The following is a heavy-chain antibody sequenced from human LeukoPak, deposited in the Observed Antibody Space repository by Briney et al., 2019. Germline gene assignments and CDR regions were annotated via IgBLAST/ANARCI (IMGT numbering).Heavy chain of an antibody. CDR1: GFTFSSYC. CDR3: ARIAGGAHLDY. V-gene: IGHV3-21*01. Sequence: GGSLRLSCAASGFTFSSYCMNWVRQAPGKGLEWVSSISSSSSYIYYADSVKGRFTVSRDNAKNSLYLQMNSLRAEDTAVYYCARIAGGAHLDYWGQGTLVTVSS. J-gene: IGHJ4*02. D-gene: IGHD2-15*01. CDR2: ISSSSSYI.